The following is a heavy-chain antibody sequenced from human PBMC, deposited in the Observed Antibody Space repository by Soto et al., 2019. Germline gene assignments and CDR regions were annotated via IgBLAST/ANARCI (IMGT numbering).Heavy chain of an antibody. CDR1: GFTFSNYA. Sequence: VLLLESGGGLVQPGGYLRLSYAASGFTFSNYAMTWVRQARGKGLEWVSASSTSDSKYYTESVKGRVTISSDNSKSTLYLQLNSLRSEDAAICYCYVLQWFGDSRVGFDIWGQGTMVTVPS. CDR3: YVLQWFGDSRVGFDI. J-gene: IGHJ3*02. CDR2: SSTSDSK. D-gene: IGHD3-10*01. V-gene: IGHV3-23*01.